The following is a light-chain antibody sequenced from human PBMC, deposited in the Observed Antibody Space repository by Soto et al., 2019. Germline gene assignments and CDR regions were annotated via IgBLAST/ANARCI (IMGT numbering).Light chain of an antibody. CDR2: DVS. Sequence: QSVLTQPASVSGSPGQSITISCTGTSSDVGSYNYVSWYQQHPGKAPKLMIYDVSNRPSGVSNRFSGSKSGNTASLTISGLQAEDVADYYCSSYTSSSLVVFGGGTKLTVL. CDR3: SSYTSSSLVV. CDR1: SSDVGSYNY. J-gene: IGLJ2*01. V-gene: IGLV2-14*01.